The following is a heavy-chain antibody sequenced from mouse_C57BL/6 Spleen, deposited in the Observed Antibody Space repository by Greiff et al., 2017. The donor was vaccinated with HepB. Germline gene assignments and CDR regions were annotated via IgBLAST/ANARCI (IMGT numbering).Heavy chain of an antibody. CDR3: ATPFYYYGSSYYYAMDY. CDR1: GFTFSDYG. Sequence: EVHLVESGGGLVKPGGSLKLSCAASGFTFSDYGMHWVRQAPEKGLEWVAYISSGSSTIYYADTVKGRFTISRDNAKNTLFLQMTSLRSEDTAMYYCATPFYYYGSSYYYAMDYWGQGTSVTVSS. V-gene: IGHV5-17*01. CDR2: ISSGSSTI. J-gene: IGHJ4*01. D-gene: IGHD1-1*01.